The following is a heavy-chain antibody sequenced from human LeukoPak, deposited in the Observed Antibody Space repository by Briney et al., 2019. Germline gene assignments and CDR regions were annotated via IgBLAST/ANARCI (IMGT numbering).Heavy chain of an antibody. D-gene: IGHD6-13*01. V-gene: IGHV3-21*01. Sequence: GGSLRLSCAASGFTFSSYSMNWVRQAPGKGLEWVSSISSSSSYIYYADSVKGRFTISRDNAKNSLYLQMNSLRAEDTAVYYCARGGIAAAGKNQFWGQGTLVTVS. J-gene: IGHJ4*02. CDR3: ARGGIAAAGKNQF. CDR2: ISSSSSYI. CDR1: GFTFSSYS.